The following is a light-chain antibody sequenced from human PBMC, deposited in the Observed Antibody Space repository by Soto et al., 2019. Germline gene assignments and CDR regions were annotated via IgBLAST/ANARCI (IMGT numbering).Light chain of an antibody. CDR3: QQYYNIPPFMCT. Sequence: DIVLTQSPDSLAVSLGERATINCKSSQSVLSRSNNKNYLGWYQRKPGQPPKLLIAWASTRETGVPDRFNGSGSGTDFSLTISNLQAADVAVYYCQQYYNIPPFMCTFGQGTKLEI. CDR2: WAS. CDR1: QSVLSRSNNKNY. J-gene: IGKJ2*02. V-gene: IGKV4-1*01.